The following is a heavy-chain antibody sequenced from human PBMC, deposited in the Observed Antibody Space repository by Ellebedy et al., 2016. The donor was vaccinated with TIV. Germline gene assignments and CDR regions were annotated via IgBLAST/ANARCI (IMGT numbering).Heavy chain of an antibody. V-gene: IGHV4-34*01. CDR3: ARAFQYSSGWAFDS. CDR2: INHSGSS. J-gene: IGHJ4*02. CDR1: GGSLSSDY. Sequence: MPGGSLRLSCAVHGGSLSSDYWSWIRQSQEKGLEWIGEINHSGSSSYNPSLKSRVRISVDTPKKQFSLKLSSVPAADTAVYYCARAFQYSSGWAFDSWGQGTLVTVSS. D-gene: IGHD6-19*01.